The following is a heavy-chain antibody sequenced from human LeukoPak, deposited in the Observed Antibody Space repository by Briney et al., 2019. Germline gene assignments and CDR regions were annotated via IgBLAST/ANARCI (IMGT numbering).Heavy chain of an antibody. CDR2: IWYDGSNQ. V-gene: IGHV3-33*01. CDR3: ARIRDSYLTSDH. Sequence: GGSLRLSCAASGFTFSSHGMHWVRQAPGKGLEWVAVIWYDGSNQNYADSVKGRFTISRDSSKNTLYLQMNSLRAEDAAVYYCARIRDSYLTSDHWGQGTLVTVSS. J-gene: IGHJ4*02. D-gene: IGHD5-24*01. CDR1: GFTFSSHG.